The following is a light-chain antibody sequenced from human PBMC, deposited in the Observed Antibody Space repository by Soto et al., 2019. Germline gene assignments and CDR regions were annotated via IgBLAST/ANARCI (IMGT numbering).Light chain of an antibody. Sequence: AIQLTQSPSSLSASVGDRVNITCRASQGISSALAWYQQKPGKAPKLLIYDASSLESGVPSRFSGSGSGTDFTLTISSLQPEDFATSYCQEFNSYPRFTFCPGTKVDIK. CDR3: QEFNSYPRFT. J-gene: IGKJ3*01. CDR2: DAS. CDR1: QGISSA. V-gene: IGKV1-13*02.